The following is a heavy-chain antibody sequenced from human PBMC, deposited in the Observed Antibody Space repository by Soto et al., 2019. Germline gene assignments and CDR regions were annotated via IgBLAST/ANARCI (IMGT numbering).Heavy chain of an antibody. CDR1: GFTFSSYS. V-gene: IGHV3-21*01. J-gene: IGHJ3*02. Sequence: ESVGGLVKPGGSLRLSCAASGFTFSSYSMNWVRQAPGKGLEWVSSINSSSSYIYYADSVKGRFTISRDNAKNSLYLQMNSLRAEDTAVYYCARSAVAYDAFDIWGQGTMVTVSS. CDR3: ARSAVAYDAFDI. CDR2: INSSSSYI. D-gene: IGHD2-8*02.